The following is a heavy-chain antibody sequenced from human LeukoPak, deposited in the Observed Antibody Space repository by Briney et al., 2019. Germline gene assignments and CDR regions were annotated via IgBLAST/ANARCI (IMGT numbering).Heavy chain of an antibody. J-gene: IGHJ4*02. CDR3: ASGNCSGGSCYWSDY. D-gene: IGHD2-15*01. CDR2: IYSGGST. CDR1: GGSISSSSYY. Sequence: PSETLSLTCTVSGGSISSSSYYWGWIRQAPGKGLEWVSVIYSGGSTYYADSVKGRFTISRDNSKNTLYLQMNSLRAEDTAVYYCASGNCSGGSCYWSDYWGQGTLVTVSS. V-gene: IGHV3-66*01.